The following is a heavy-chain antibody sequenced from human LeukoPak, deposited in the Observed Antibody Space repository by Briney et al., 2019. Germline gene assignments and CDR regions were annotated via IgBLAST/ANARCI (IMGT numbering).Heavy chain of an antibody. V-gene: IGHV3-23*01. CDR2: ISGSSVKT. D-gene: IGHD3-9*01. Sequence: GGSLRLSCAASGFIFSNYVMSWVRQAPGKGPEWVSAISGSSVKTYYADSVKGRFNISRDDSENTLYLQMNSLRAEDTAIYYCTREEAYFDSLLAYYFDYWGQGTLVTVSS. CDR1: GFIFSNYV. J-gene: IGHJ4*02. CDR3: TREEAYFDSLLAYYFDY.